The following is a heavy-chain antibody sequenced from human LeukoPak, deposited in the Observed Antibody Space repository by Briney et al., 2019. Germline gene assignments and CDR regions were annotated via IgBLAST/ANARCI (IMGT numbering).Heavy chain of an antibody. V-gene: IGHV3-33*01. CDR1: GFTFSSSG. CDR3: ARGYGSNYGYLDY. CDR2: IWFDGSHK. J-gene: IGHJ4*02. D-gene: IGHD3-10*01. Sequence: PGRSLRLSCAASGFTFSSSGMHWVRQAPGKGLEGVAVIWFDGSHKYYADTVKGRFTISRDNSKNTLYLQMNSLRAEDTAVYYCARGYGSNYGYLDYWGQGTLVTVSS.